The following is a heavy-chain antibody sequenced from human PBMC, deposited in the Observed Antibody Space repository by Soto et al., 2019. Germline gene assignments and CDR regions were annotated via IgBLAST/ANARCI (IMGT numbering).Heavy chain of an antibody. CDR1: GFTFSSYS. V-gene: IGHV3-23*01. CDR3: AKDCRYPGCVAFDI. J-gene: IGHJ3*02. D-gene: IGHD3-9*01. Sequence: PGGSLRLSCAASGFTFSSYSRSWVRQAPGKGLEWVSAISGSGGSTYYADSVKGRFTISRDNSKNTLYLQMNSLRAEDTAVYYCAKDCRYPGCVAFDIWGQGTMVTVSS. CDR2: ISGSGGST.